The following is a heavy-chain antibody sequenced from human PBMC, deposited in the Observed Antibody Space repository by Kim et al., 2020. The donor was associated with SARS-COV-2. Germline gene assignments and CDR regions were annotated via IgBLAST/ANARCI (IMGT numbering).Heavy chain of an antibody. J-gene: IGHJ3*02. D-gene: IGHD6-13*01. CDR3: ASSRIAAAEHGPDAFDI. CDR1: GFTFGSYS. V-gene: IGHV3-48*04. Sequence: GGSLRLSCAASGFTFGSYSMNWVRQAPGKGLEWVSYISSSSSTIYYADSVKGRFTISRDNAKNSQYLQMNSLRAEDTAVYYCASSRIAAAEHGPDAFDIWGQGTMVTVSS. CDR2: ISSSSSTI.